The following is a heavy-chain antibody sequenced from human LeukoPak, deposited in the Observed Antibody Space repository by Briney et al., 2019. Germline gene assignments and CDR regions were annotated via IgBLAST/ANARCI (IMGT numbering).Heavy chain of an antibody. D-gene: IGHD1/OR15-1a*01. CDR2: FDPEDAET. J-gene: IGHJ4*02. CDR1: GYTLTELS. Sequence: ASVKVSCKVSGYTLTELSMHWVRQAPGKGLEWMGGFDPEDAETFYAQKFQGRVTMTEDTSTDTAYMELSSLRSEDTAAYYCARTARPCTRDCYFDYWGQGTLVTVSS. CDR3: ARTARPCTRDCYFDY. V-gene: IGHV1-24*01.